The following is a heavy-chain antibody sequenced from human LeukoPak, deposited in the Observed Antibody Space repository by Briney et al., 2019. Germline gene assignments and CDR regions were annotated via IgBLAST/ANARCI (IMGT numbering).Heavy chain of an antibody. CDR1: GFTFSSYA. Sequence: PGGSLRLSCAASGFTFSSYAMSWVRQAPGKGLEWVSAISGSGGSTCYADSVKGRFTISRDNAKNTLYLQMNSLRAEDTAVYYCGKGRGVVIIDYFDYWGQGTLVTVSS. J-gene: IGHJ4*02. CDR3: GKGRGVVIIDYFDY. CDR2: ISGSGGST. D-gene: IGHD3-3*01. V-gene: IGHV3-23*01.